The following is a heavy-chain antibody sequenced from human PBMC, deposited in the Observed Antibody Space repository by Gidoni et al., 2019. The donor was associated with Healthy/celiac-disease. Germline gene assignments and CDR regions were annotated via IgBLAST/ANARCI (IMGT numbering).Heavy chain of an antibody. Sequence: QVQLVQSGAEVKKPGSSVQVSCKASGGTFSSYTISWVRQAPGQGLEWMGRIIPILGIANYAQKFQGRVTITADKSTSTAYMELSSLRSEDTAVYYCARGDPYYYDSSGYPIDYWGQGTLVTVSS. V-gene: IGHV1-69*02. CDR1: GGTFSSYT. CDR3: ARGDPYYYDSSGYPIDY. D-gene: IGHD3-22*01. CDR2: IIPILGIA. J-gene: IGHJ4*02.